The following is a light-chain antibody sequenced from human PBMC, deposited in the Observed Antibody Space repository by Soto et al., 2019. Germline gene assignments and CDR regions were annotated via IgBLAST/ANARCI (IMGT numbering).Light chain of an antibody. J-gene: IGKJ2*01. Sequence: EIVLTQPPGTLSLSPGERATLSCRASQSVSRTYLAWYQQKPGQAPGLLIYDVSSRATGIPDRFSGSGSGTDFALTISRLEPEDFAVYYCQQYGTSPYTFGQGTKLEIK. V-gene: IGKV3-20*01. CDR1: QSVSRTY. CDR3: QQYGTSPYT. CDR2: DVS.